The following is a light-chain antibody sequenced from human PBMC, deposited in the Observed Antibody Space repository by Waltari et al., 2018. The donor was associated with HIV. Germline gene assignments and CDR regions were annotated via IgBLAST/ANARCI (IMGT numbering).Light chain of an antibody. CDR3: QSYDSSLRASV. J-gene: IGLJ2*01. CDR1: RSNIGAGYF. CDR2: SDI. V-gene: IGLV1-40*01. Sequence: QSALTQPPSVSGAPGQRVTISCTGNRSNIGAGYFVHWYQHLPATAPKLLVYSDINRPSGFPDRFSGSKSGTSASLVITGLQAEDEADYYCQSYDSSLRASVFGGGTKLTVL.